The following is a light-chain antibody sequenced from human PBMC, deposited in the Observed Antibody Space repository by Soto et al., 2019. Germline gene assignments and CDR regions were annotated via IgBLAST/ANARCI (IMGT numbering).Light chain of an antibody. J-gene: IGKJ4*01. CDR3: HQRRDWPLT. V-gene: IGKV3-11*01. CDR2: DAS. CDR1: QSIGTD. Sequence: EIVLTQSPATLSLSPGERATLFCWASQSIGTDLAWFRHKPGQAPRLLIYDASNRATGIPARFSGSGSGTDFALTISALVPEDFATYYCHQRRDWPLTFGEGTRVDIK.